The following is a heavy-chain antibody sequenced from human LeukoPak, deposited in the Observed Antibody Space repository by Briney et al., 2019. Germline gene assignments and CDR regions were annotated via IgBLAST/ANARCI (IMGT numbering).Heavy chain of an antibody. Sequence: PGGSLRLSCAASGFIFSNYPMTWVRQAPGKGLEWVSAISGFGDKTVYADSVKGRFTISRDNSQSTLYLQMNSLKAEDTAIYYCGKEPWEGSGYIHCWGQGILVTVSS. J-gene: IGHJ4*02. D-gene: IGHD3-3*01. CDR1: GFIFSNYP. V-gene: IGHV3-23*01. CDR2: ISGFGDKT. CDR3: GKEPWEGSGYIHC.